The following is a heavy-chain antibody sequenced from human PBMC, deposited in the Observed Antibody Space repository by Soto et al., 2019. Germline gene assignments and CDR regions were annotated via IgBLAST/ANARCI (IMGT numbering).Heavy chain of an antibody. D-gene: IGHD4-17*01. V-gene: IGHV4-31*03. CDR2: IYDSGST. J-gene: IGHJ6*02. CDR1: GGPITNY. CDR3: TRVNLDYVTGMDV. Sequence: SETLSLTCTVSGGPITNYWSWIRQHPGKGLEWIGYIYDSGSTYYNPSLKSRVTMSLDTSKNQLSLKLTSVTAADTAVYYCTRVNLDYVTGMDVWGQGTTVTVSS.